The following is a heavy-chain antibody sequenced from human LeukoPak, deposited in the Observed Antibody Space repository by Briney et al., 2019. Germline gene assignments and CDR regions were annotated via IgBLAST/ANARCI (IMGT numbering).Heavy chain of an antibody. V-gene: IGHV3-30*03. Sequence: PGGSLRLSCAASGFTFSNYWMNWVRQAPGKGLEWVAVISYDGSNKYYADSVEGRFTISRDNSKNTLYLQMNSLRAEDTAVYYCARAGRAVAGSQSYYYYGMDVWGQGATVTVSS. CDR2: ISYDGSNK. CDR3: ARAGRAVAGSQSYYYYGMDV. J-gene: IGHJ6*02. CDR1: GFTFSNYW. D-gene: IGHD6-19*01.